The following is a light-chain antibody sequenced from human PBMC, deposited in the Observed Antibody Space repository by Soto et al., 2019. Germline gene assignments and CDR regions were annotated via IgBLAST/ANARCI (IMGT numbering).Light chain of an antibody. J-gene: IGKJ4*01. Sequence: EIVRSQSPPNQSQYPGERATLSCRASQSVSSNLAWYQQKPGQAPRLLIYGASTRATGVPARFSGSGSGTEFTLTISTLHSEDFAVYYCQQYGNWPPLTFGGGTRVDSK. V-gene: IGKV3-15*01. CDR3: QQYGNWPPLT. CDR1: QSVSSN. CDR2: GAS.